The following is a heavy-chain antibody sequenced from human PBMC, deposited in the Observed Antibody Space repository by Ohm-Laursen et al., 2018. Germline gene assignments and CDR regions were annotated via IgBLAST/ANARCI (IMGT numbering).Heavy chain of an antibody. CDR3: TKGRSGGTGHGNWFES. J-gene: IGHJ5*01. CDR1: GFTFSGYA. Sequence: SLRLSCAASGFTFSGYAMSWVRQGPAKGLEWVSVATVSGRSTYYTESVKGRFSISRDNSKNTLYLQMNSRRVEDTAVYYCTKGRSGGTGHGNWFESWGQGALVIVSS. CDR2: ATVSGRST. V-gene: IGHV3-23*01. D-gene: IGHD3-10*01.